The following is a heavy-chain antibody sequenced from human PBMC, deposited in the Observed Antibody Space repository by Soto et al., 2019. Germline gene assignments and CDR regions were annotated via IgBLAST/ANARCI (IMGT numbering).Heavy chain of an antibody. J-gene: IGHJ4*02. D-gene: IGHD2-8*02. V-gene: IGHV3-23*01. CDR1: GFTSSSCA. Sequence: EVQLLDSGGGLVQPGGSLRLSCVASGFTSSSCAMRWVRQAPGKGLEWVSGISASGGSTYYEDSVKVRFTISRDNSKNTLYLQMNSLRAEDTAVYYCATHGLGTGRYFFHDWGQGTLVTVSS. CDR3: ATHGLGTGRYFFHD. CDR2: ISASGGST.